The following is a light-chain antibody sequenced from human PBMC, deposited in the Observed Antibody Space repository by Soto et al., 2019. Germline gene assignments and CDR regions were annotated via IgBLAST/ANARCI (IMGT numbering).Light chain of an antibody. J-gene: IGKJ1*01. Sequence: EIVMTQSPATLSVSPGERATLSCRASQSVSSNLTWYQQKPGQAPRLLIYGASTRATGIPARFSGSGSGTEFTLTVSSLQSEDFAVYYCQHYNKWPPTFGQGTRVEIK. V-gene: IGKV3-15*01. CDR2: GAS. CDR1: QSVSSN. CDR3: QHYNKWPPT.